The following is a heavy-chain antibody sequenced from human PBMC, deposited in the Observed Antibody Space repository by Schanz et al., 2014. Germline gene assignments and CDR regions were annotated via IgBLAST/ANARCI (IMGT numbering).Heavy chain of an antibody. CDR1: GFTFSSYG. CDR3: ARKVRATIGGYYDN. J-gene: IGHJ4*02. Sequence: QVQLVESGGGVVQPGRSLRLSCAASGFTFSSYGMHWVRQAPGKGLEWVAVIWDDGSNKYYADSVKGRFTISRDNSKNTLYLQMSSLRAEDTAVYYCARKVRATIGGYYDNWGQGTLVIVSS. D-gene: IGHD3-16*01. CDR2: IWDDGSNK. V-gene: IGHV3-33*01.